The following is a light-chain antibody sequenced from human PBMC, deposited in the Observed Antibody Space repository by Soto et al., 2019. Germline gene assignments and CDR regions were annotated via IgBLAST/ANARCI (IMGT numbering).Light chain of an antibody. CDR2: DAS. V-gene: IGKV3-11*01. CDR3: HQRDNWPRGGFT. Sequence: EIVLTQSPATLSLSPGERATLSCRASQSISNYLAWYQQKPGQAPRLLIYDASNMATGIPARLTGSGSGPDFTLTISSIEPEDFAVYYVHQRDNWPRGGFTFGPGTKVDGK. J-gene: IGKJ3*01. CDR1: QSISNY.